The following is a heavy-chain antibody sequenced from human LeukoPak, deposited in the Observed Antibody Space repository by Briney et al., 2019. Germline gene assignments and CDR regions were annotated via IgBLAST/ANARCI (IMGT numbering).Heavy chain of an antibody. CDR2: IYPGDSDT. Sequence: GESLKISCKGSGYSFTSHWIGWVRQMPGKGLEWMGIIYPGDSDTRYSPSFQGQVTISADKPISTAYLQWSSLKASDTAMYYCARRSPYSSSWYLDYWGQGTLVTVSS. CDR1: GYSFTSHW. J-gene: IGHJ4*02. D-gene: IGHD6-13*01. V-gene: IGHV5-51*01. CDR3: ARRSPYSSSWYLDY.